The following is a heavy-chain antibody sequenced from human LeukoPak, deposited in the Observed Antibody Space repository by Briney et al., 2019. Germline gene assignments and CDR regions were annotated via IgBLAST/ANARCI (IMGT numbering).Heavy chain of an antibody. CDR1: GYTFTSYY. CDR3: ARVSGIAAAGGQFDY. Sequence: ASVKVSCKASGYTFTSYYMHWVRQAPGQGLEWMGIINPSGGSTSYAQKFQGRVTMTRDMSTSTVYMELSSLRSEDTAVYYCARVSGIAAAGGQFDYWGQGTLVTVSS. J-gene: IGHJ4*02. V-gene: IGHV1-46*01. D-gene: IGHD6-13*01. CDR2: INPSGGST.